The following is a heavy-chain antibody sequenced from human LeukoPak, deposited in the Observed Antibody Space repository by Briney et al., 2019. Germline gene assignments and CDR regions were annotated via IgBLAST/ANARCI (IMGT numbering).Heavy chain of an antibody. V-gene: IGHV4-38-2*02. J-gene: IGHJ6*03. D-gene: IGHD3-10*01. CDR1: GYSITTGYY. CDR2: IYYSGST. CDR3: ARVIYGSGSYYSYLNYYYYYMDV. Sequence: SETLSLTCTVSGYSITTGYYWGWIRQPPGKGLEWIGSIYYSGSTYYNPSLKSRVTISVDTSKNQFSLKLSSVTAADTAVYYCARVIYGSGSYYSYLNYYYYYMDVWGKGTTVTISS.